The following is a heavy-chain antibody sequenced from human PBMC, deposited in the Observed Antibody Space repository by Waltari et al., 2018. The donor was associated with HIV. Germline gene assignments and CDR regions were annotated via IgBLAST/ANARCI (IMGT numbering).Heavy chain of an antibody. CDR2: IYSGGST. D-gene: IGHD1-1*01. CDR1: GFTVSSNY. V-gene: IGHV3-66*02. Sequence: EVQLVESGGGLVQPGGSLRLSCAASGFTVSSNYMSWVRQAPGKGLEGVSVIYSGGSTYYSDSVKGRFTISRDNSKNTLYLQMNSLRAEDTAVYYCATANWNAGLGFDPWGQGTLVTVSS. CDR3: ATANWNAGLGFDP. J-gene: IGHJ5*02.